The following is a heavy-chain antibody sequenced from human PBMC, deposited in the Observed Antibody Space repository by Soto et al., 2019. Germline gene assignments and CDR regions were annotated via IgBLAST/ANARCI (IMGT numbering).Heavy chain of an antibody. V-gene: IGHV3-30-3*01. J-gene: IGHJ6*02. CDR1: GFTFSSYA. CDR2: ISYDGSNK. Sequence: PGGSLRLSCAASGFTFSSYAMHWVRQAPGKGLEWVAVISYDGSNKYYADSVKGRFTISRDNSKNTLYLQMNSLRAEDTAVYYCARDYPTIAARRRTYYYYGMDVWGQGTTVTVSS. D-gene: IGHD6-6*01. CDR3: ARDYPTIAARRRTYYYYGMDV.